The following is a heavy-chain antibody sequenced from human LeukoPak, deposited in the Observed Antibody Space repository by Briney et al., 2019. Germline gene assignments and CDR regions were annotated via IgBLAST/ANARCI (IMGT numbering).Heavy chain of an antibody. J-gene: IGHJ3*02. CDR2: INSDGSST. D-gene: IGHD5-18*01. V-gene: IGHV3-74*01. CDR3: AKAHLKGYSYGYDAFDI. Sequence: GGSLRLSCAAPGFTFSSYWMHWVRQAPGKGLVWVSRINSDGSSTSYADSVKGRFTISRDNAKNTLYLQMNSLRAEDTAVYYCAKAHLKGYSYGYDAFDIWGQGTMVTVSS. CDR1: GFTFSSYW.